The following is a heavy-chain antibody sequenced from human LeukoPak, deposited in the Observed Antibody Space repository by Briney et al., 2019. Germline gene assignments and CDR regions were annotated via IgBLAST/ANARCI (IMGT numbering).Heavy chain of an antibody. Sequence: PGGSLRLSCAASGFTFDDYAMHWVRQAPGKGLEWVSLISGDVGSTYYADSVKGRFTISRDNSKNSLYLQMNSLRTEDTALYYCAKDIKRGTVGTFDYWGQGTLVTVSS. V-gene: IGHV3-43*02. CDR3: AKDIKRGTVGTFDY. CDR2: ISGDVGST. J-gene: IGHJ4*02. CDR1: GFTFDDYA. D-gene: IGHD1/OR15-1a*01.